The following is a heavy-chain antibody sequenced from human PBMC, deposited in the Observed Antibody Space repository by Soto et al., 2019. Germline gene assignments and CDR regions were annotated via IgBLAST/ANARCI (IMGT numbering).Heavy chain of an antibody. J-gene: IGHJ4*02. CDR3: AKKVNSGPGSQYFDY. CDR2: FRTGGDDGTT. CDR1: GFTFSSYS. Sequence: GSLSLSCAASGFTFSSYSISWVRQAPGKGLEWVSGFRTGGDDGTTYYADSVKGRFTISRDNSKNTLFLQMNSLRAEDTAIYYCAKKVNSGPGSQYFDYWGQGTLVTVSS. V-gene: IGHV3-23*01. D-gene: IGHD3-10*01.